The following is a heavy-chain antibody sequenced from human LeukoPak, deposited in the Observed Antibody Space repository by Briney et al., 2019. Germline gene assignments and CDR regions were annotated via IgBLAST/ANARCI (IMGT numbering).Heavy chain of an antibody. J-gene: IGHJ4*02. CDR2: ISGSGGST. D-gene: IGHD1-20*01. CDR3: AKDGMDYNWIRLGY. CDR1: GFTFSSYA. V-gene: IGHV3-23*01. Sequence: PGGSLRLSCAASGFTFSSYAMSWVRQAPGKGLEWVSAISGSGGSTYYADSVKGRFTISRDNSKNTLYQQMNSLRAEDTAVYYCAKDGMDYNWIRLGYWGQGTLVTVSS.